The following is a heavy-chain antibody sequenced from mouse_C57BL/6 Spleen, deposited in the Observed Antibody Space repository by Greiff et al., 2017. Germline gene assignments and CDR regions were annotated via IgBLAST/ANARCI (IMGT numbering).Heavy chain of an antibody. V-gene: IGHV1-54*01. CDR3: ARSITFFGD. Sequence: VQLQQSGAELVRPGTSVKVSCKASGYAFTNYLIEWVKQRPGQGLEWIGVINPGSGGTNYNEKFKGKATLTEDKSTSTAYMQISSLTSEDSAVYFCARSITFFGDWGHGATLTVAS. J-gene: IGHJ2*01. D-gene: IGHD1-1*01. CDR2: INPGSGGT. CDR1: GYAFTNYL.